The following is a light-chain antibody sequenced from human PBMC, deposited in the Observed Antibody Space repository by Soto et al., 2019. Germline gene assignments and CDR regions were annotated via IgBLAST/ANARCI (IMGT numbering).Light chain of an antibody. CDR3: QQYGNSPYT. V-gene: IGKV3-20*01. CDR1: QSVTSSY. Sequence: EIVLTQSPGTLSLSPGERATLSCRASQSVTSSYLAWYQQKPGQAPRLLIYGASTRATGLPDRFSGSGSGTDFTLTISRLEPEDFAVYYCQQYGNSPYTFGQGTKEDIK. CDR2: GAS. J-gene: IGKJ2*01.